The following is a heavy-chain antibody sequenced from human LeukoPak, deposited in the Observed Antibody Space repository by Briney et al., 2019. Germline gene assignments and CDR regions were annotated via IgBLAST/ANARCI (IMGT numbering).Heavy chain of an antibody. V-gene: IGHV5-51*01. CDR3: ARGVGAITYYFDY. CDR1: GYSFNSYW. D-gene: IGHD1-26*01. Sequence: GESLKISXKGSGYSFNSYWIGWVRQMPGKGLEWKGIIYPGDSDTRYSPSFQGQVTISADKSISTAYLQWSSLKASDTAMYYCARGVGAITYYFDYWGQGTLVTVSS. J-gene: IGHJ4*02. CDR2: IYPGDSDT.